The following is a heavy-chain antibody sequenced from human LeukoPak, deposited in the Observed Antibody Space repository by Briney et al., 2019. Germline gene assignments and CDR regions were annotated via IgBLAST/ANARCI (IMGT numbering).Heavy chain of an antibody. Sequence: ASVKVSCKASGGTFSSYAISWVRRAPGQGLEWMGGIIPIFGTANYAQKFQGRVTITADESTSTAYMELSSLRSEDTAVYYCARSCSGGSCWENYFDYWGQGSLVTVSS. D-gene: IGHD2-15*01. V-gene: IGHV1-69*13. CDR1: GGTFSSYA. CDR3: ARSCSGGSCWENYFDY. CDR2: IIPIFGTA. J-gene: IGHJ4*02.